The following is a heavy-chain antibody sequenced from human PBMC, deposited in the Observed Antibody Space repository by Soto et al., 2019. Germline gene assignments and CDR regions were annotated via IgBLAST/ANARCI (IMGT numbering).Heavy chain of an antibody. CDR1: GGSISSGDYY. CDR3: ARAGRELAGDPFDI. D-gene: IGHD1-26*01. J-gene: IGHJ3*02. V-gene: IGHV4-30-4*01. CDR2: IYYSGST. Sequence: SETLSLTCTVSGGSISSGDYYWSWIRQPPGKGLEWIGYIYYSGSTYYNPSLKSRVTISVDTSKNQFSLKLSSVTAADTAVYYCARAGRELAGDPFDIWGQGTMVTVSS.